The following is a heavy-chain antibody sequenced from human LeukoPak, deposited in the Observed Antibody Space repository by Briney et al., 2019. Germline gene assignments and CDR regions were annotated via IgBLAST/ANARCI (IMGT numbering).Heavy chain of an antibody. J-gene: IGHJ4*02. CDR1: GFIVSRNH. CDR2: IYSGGYSGGGP. D-gene: IGHD5-24*01. CDR3: ARDVYGDGYNSFDY. V-gene: IGHV3-66*01. Sequence: GGSLRLSCAVSGFIVSRNHMSWVRQPPGKGLEWVSVIYSGGYSGGGPFYVDSVKGRFTPCSDSHKNTLFLKMNSLRAEDTAVYYCARDVYGDGYNSFDYWGLGILVTVSS.